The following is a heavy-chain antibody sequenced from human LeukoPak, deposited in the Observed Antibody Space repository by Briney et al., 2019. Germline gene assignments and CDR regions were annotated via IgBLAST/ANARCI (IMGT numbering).Heavy chain of an antibody. J-gene: IGHJ4*02. CDR3: ARQGVKYSSQYYFDY. CDR2: IKQDGSEK. Sequence: GGSLRLSCAASGFNFNNYNMNWVRQAPGKGLEWVANIKQDGSEKYYVDSVKGRFTISRDNAKNSLYLQMNSLRAEDTAVYYCARQGVKYSSQYYFDYWGQGTLVTVSS. D-gene: IGHD6-13*01. V-gene: IGHV3-7*01. CDR1: GFNFNNYN.